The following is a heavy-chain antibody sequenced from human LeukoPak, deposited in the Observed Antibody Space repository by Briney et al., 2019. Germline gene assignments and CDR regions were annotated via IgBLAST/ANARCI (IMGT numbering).Heavy chain of an antibody. J-gene: IGHJ4*02. CDR1: GGSVSSGSYY. CDR2: IYYSGST. CDR3: AREPQFSYGYDY. D-gene: IGHD5-18*01. Sequence: PSETLSLTCTVSGGSVSSGSYYWSWIRQPPGKGLEWIGYIYYSGSTNYNPSLKSRVTISVDTSKNQFSLKLSSVTAADTAVYYCAREPQFSYGYDYWGQGTLVTVSS. V-gene: IGHV4-61*01.